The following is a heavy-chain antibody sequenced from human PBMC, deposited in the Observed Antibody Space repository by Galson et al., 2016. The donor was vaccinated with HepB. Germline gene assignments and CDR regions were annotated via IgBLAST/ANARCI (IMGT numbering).Heavy chain of an antibody. D-gene: IGHD3-9*01. J-gene: IGHJ4*02. Sequence: ETLSLTCTVSGGSIRGSIYYWGWIRQPPGKGLEWIGSIYHNGNTYYSPSLSPSLKSRVTISVDTSKNQSSLKLRSVTAADTAVYYCASHDDSDWDYWGQGTLVTVSP. V-gene: IGHV4-39*01. CDR1: GGSIRGSIYY. CDR3: ASHDDSDWDY. CDR2: IYHNGNT.